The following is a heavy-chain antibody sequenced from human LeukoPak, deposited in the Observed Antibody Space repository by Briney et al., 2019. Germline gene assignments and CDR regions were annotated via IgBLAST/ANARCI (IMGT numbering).Heavy chain of an antibody. J-gene: IGHJ4*02. CDR2: INTDGSIT. CDR3: ARGDDSGYYDYFDY. Sequence: QPGGSLRLSCAASGFTFSDYWIHWVRQAPGKGLVWVSRINTDGSITNYADSVKGRFSISRDNAKNSLYLQMNSLRAEDTAMYYCARGDDSGYYDYFDYWGQGALVTVSS. V-gene: IGHV3-74*01. D-gene: IGHD3-22*01. CDR1: GFTFSDYW.